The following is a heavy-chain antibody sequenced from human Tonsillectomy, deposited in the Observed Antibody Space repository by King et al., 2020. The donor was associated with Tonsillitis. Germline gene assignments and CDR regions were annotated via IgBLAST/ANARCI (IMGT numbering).Heavy chain of an antibody. CDR1: GFTFSSYW. D-gene: IGHD3-22*01. Sequence: VQLVESGGDLVLPGGSLRLSCVASGFTFSSYWMSWVRQAPGKGLEWVANIKQYGSEKYYVDSVKGRFTISRDNAKNSLYVQMNNLRAEDTAVYYCASYYDGRGSEDAFDIWGQGTMVTVSS. CDR2: IKQYGSEK. J-gene: IGHJ3*02. CDR3: ASYYDGRGSEDAFDI. V-gene: IGHV3-7*03.